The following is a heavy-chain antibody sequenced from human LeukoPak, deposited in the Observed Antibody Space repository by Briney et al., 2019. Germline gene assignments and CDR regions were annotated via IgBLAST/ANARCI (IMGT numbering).Heavy chain of an antibody. J-gene: IGHJ4*02. D-gene: IGHD3-3*01. CDR3: AKDLRFLEWLFGY. V-gene: IGHV3-30*02. Sequence: PGGSLRLSCAASGFTFSSYGMHWVRQAPGKGLEWVAFIRYDGSNKYYADSVKGRFTISRDNSKNTLYLQMNSLRAEDTAVYYCAKDLRFLEWLFGYWGQGTLVTVSS. CDR2: IRYDGSNK. CDR1: GFTFSSYG.